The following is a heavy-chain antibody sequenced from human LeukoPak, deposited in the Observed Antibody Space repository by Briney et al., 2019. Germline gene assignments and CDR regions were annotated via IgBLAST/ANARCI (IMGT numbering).Heavy chain of an antibody. CDR3: TTDIGGSFNFDY. CDR2: IKSKTDGGTT. D-gene: IGHD1-26*01. V-gene: IGHV3-15*01. J-gene: IGHJ4*02. CDR1: GFTFSNAW. Sequence: PGGSLRLSCAASGFTFSNAWMSWVRQAPGKGLEWVGRIKSKTDGGTTDYAAPVKGRFTISRDDSKNTLYLQMNSLKTEDTAVYYCTTDIGGSFNFDYWGQGTLVTVSS.